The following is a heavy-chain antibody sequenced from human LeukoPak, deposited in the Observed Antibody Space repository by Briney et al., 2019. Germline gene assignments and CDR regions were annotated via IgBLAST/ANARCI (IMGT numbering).Heavy chain of an antibody. CDR2: ISTSATTI. CDR1: GFTFSTFD. V-gene: IGHV3-48*03. J-gene: IGHJ4*02. Sequence: GGSLRLSCAASGFTFSTFDMYWVRQAPGKGLEWVSYISTSATTIYYSDSVKGRFTISRDNAKSSLYLEMNSLRAEDTAVYYCARSFDFWGQGTLVTVSS. CDR3: ARSFDF.